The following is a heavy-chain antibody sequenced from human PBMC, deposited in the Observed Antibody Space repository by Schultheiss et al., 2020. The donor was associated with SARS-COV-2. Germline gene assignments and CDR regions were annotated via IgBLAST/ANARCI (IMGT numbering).Heavy chain of an antibody. J-gene: IGHJ4*02. D-gene: IGHD6-13*01. CDR2: IRSKANSYAT. CDR1: GFTFSGSA. V-gene: IGHV3-73*01. CDR3: TRPGIAAAGTTVDY. Sequence: GGSLRLSCAASGFTFSGSAMHWVRQASGKGLEWVGRIRSKANSYATAYAASVKGRFTISRDDSKNTAYLQMNSLKTEDTAVYYCTRPGIAAAGTTVDYWGQGTLVTVSS.